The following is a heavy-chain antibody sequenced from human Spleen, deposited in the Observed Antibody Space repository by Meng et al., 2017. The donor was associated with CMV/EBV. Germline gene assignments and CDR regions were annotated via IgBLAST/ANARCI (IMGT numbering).Heavy chain of an antibody. V-gene: IGHV3-33*06. Sequence: GGSLRLSCSVSGFTFSSYGMHWVRQAPGKGLEWVAVIWYDGSNKYYADSVKGRFTISRDNSKNTLYLQMNSLRAEDTAVYYCAKDKSFGVVTTYFDYWGQGTLVTVSS. D-gene: IGHD3-3*01. CDR1: GFTFSSYG. CDR2: IWYDGSNK. J-gene: IGHJ4*02. CDR3: AKDKSFGVVTTYFDY.